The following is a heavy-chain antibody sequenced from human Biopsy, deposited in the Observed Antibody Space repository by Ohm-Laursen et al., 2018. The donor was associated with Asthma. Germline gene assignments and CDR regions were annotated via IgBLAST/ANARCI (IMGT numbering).Heavy chain of an antibody. D-gene: IGHD5-12*01. CDR3: ARGYSGSDRIVYYYSGLEV. CDR1: GDSFSNYA. Sequence: SVKFFCKASGDSFSNYAISWVRQAPGQGLEWMGGLIPVLGTPDHAQMFEGRVTITADESTSTAYMELSSLSSEDTAVYYCARGYSGSDRIVYYYSGLEVWGQGTTVTVSS. CDR2: LIPVLGTP. V-gene: IGHV1-69*13. J-gene: IGHJ6*02.